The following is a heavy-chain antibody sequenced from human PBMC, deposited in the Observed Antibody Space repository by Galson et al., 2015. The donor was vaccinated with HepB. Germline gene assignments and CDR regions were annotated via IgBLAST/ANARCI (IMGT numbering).Heavy chain of an antibody. Sequence: SLRLSCAASGFTFSSYAMSWVRQAPGKGLEWVANIKQDGSEKYYVDSVKGRFTISRDNAKNSLYLQMNSLRAEDTAVYYCARLGYCSSTSCHPHSHGMDVWGQGTTVTVSS. J-gene: IGHJ6*02. V-gene: IGHV3-7*01. CDR2: IKQDGSEK. CDR3: ARLGYCSSTSCHPHSHGMDV. D-gene: IGHD2-2*01. CDR1: GFTFSSYA.